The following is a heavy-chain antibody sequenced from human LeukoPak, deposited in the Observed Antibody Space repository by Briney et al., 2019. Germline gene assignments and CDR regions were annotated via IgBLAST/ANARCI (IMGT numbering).Heavy chain of an antibody. CDR3: ARRGYCSSTSCSEYNWFAP. V-gene: IGHV5-10-1*01. CDR2: IDPSDAYT. D-gene: IGHD2-2*01. Sequence: GESLKISWKGSGYSFTSYWISWVRQMPGKGLEGFGGIDPSDAYTNYSPSFQGHVTISADQSISTAYLQWSSLKASDPAMCYCARRGYCSSTSCSEYNWFAPWGQGTLVTVSS. CDR1: GYSFTSYW. J-gene: IGHJ5*02.